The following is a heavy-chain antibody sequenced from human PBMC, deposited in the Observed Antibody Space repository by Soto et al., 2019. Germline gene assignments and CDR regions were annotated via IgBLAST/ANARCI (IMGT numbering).Heavy chain of an antibody. CDR3: ATGGGWLQNSNLRGLYFDY. V-gene: IGHV4-59*01. Sequence: PSETLSLTCSVSGGSIRGSYCSWIRQPPEKGLEWIASISYTGSATHNPSLKSRVSVSVDTTENQCSLKLTSVTAADTVTYYCATGGGWLQNSNLRGLYFDYWGQGALVTVSS. CDR1: GGSIRGSY. J-gene: IGHJ4*02. D-gene: IGHD6-19*01. CDR2: ISYTGSA.